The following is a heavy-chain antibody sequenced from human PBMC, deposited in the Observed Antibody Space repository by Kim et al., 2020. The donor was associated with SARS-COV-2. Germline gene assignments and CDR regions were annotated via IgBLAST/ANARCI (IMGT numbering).Heavy chain of an antibody. V-gene: IGHV3-23*03. Sequence: GGSLRLSCAASGFTFSSYAMSWVRQAPGKGLEWVSAIYSGGSTTYYAASVKGRITTTGDNTKNTLYLQMNILRADDTAVYYCAKDVYSNRGSSWYISGNFDYWGQGTLVTVSS. D-gene: IGHD6-13*01. J-gene: IGHJ4*02. CDR1: GFTFSSYA. CDR2: IYSGGSTT. CDR3: AKDVYSNRGSSWYISGNFDY.